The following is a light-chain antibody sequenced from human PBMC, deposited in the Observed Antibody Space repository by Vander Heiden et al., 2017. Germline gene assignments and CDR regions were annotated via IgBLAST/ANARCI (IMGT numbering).Light chain of an antibody. V-gene: IGKV1-39*01. Sequence: DIQMTQSPSSLSASVGDRVTITCRASQSISSYLNWYKQKPGKAPKLLIYAASSLQSGVPSRFSGSGYGTDFTLTISSRQPEDFAPYYCQQNDSTLLFTFGHGTKVDIK. J-gene: IGKJ3*01. CDR3: QQNDSTLLFT. CDR1: QSISSY. CDR2: AAS.